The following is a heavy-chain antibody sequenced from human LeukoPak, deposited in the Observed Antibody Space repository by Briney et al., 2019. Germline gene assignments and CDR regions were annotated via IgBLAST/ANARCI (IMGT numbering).Heavy chain of an antibody. J-gene: IGHJ4*02. V-gene: IGHV1-69*13. CDR1: GGTFSSYA. CDR2: IIPIFGTA. Sequence: SVKVSCKASGGTFSSYAISWVRQAPGQGLEWMGGIIPIFGTANYAQKFQGRVTITADESTSTAYMELSSLRSEDTAVYYCATEDYYGSGSYFGYWGQGTLVTVSS. D-gene: IGHD3-10*01. CDR3: ATEDYYGSGSYFGY.